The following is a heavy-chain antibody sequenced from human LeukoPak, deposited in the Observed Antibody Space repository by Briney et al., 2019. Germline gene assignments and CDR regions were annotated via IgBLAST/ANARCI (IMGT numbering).Heavy chain of an antibody. J-gene: IGHJ4*02. CDR3: ASLAWNGSGSYPLFDY. V-gene: IGHV4-4*09. CDR1: GGSISSYY. D-gene: IGHD3-10*01. CDR2: IYTSGST. Sequence: SETLSLTCTVSGGSISSYYWSWIRQPPGKGREGIGYIYTSGSTNYNPSLKSRVTISVDTSKNQFSLKLSSVTAADTAVYYCASLAWNGSGSYPLFDYWGPGTLVTVSS.